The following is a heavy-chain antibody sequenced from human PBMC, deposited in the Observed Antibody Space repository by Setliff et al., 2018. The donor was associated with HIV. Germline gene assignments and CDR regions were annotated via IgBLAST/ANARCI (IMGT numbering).Heavy chain of an antibody. D-gene: IGHD3-10*01. CDR1: GFTPAFPFNSYW. CDR2: ISPDGSAT. V-gene: IGHV3-7*01. Sequence: GGSLRLSCVGSGFTPAFPFNSYWMSWVRQAPGKGLEWVANISPDGSATYYVDSVKGRFTISRDNAKNSLYLQLNSLRVEDTAVYFCARDLDYYGPSEAFDIWGQGTMVTVSS. CDR3: ARDLDYYGPSEAFDI. J-gene: IGHJ3*02.